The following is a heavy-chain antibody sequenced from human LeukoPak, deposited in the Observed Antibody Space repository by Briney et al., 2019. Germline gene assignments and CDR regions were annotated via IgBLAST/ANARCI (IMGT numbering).Heavy chain of an antibody. J-gene: IGHJ4*02. Sequence: ASVKVSCKASGYTFTSYGISWVRQAPGQGLEWMGWISAYNGNTNYAQKLQGRVTMTTDTSTSTAYMELRGLRSDDTAVYYCARGGSLLWFGELPYFDYWGQGTLVTVSS. CDR3: ARGGSLLWFGELPYFDY. D-gene: IGHD3-10*01. CDR2: ISAYNGNT. V-gene: IGHV1-18*01. CDR1: GYTFTSYG.